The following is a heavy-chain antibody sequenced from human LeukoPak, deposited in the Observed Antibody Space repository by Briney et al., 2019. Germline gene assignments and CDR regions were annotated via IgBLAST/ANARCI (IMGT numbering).Heavy chain of an antibody. CDR1: GFTFSSYA. CDR3: AKGYCSSTNCKESFFDY. J-gene: IGHJ4*02. CDR2: ISASGGST. Sequence: GGSLRLSRAASGFTFSSYAMNWVRQAPGKGLEWVSTISASGGSTYYFVKGRFTISRDNSKNTLYLQMNSLRAEDTAVYYCAKGYCSSTNCKESFFDYWGQGTLVTVSS. D-gene: IGHD2-2*01. V-gene: IGHV3-23*01.